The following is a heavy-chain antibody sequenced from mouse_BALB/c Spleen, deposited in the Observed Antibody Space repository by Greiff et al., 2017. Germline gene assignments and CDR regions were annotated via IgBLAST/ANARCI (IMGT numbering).Heavy chain of an antibody. CDR3: AIYGNYAMDY. CDR1: GFTFSDYY. CDR2: ISDGGSYT. D-gene: IGHD2-1*01. J-gene: IGHJ4*01. V-gene: IGHV5-4*02. Sequence: EVQVVESGGGLVKPGGSLKLSCAASGFTFSDYYMYWVRQTPEKRLEWVATISDGGSYTYYPDSVKGRFTISRDNAKNNLYLQMSSLKSEDTAMYYCAIYGNYAMDYWGQGTSVTVSS.